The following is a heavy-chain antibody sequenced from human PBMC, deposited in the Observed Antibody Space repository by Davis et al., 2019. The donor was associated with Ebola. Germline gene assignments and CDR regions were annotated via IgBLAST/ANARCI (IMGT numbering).Heavy chain of an antibody. CDR1: GGSVSNYY. CDR3: ARVPYDFWSGYGMDV. Sequence: SETLSLTCTVSGGSVSNYYWSWIRQPPGKGLEWIGYIYYSGSTNYNPSLKSRVTISVDTSKNQFSLKLSSVTAADTAVYYCARVPYDFWSGYGMDVWGQGTTVTVSS. J-gene: IGHJ6*02. V-gene: IGHV4-59*02. D-gene: IGHD3-3*01. CDR2: IYYSGST.